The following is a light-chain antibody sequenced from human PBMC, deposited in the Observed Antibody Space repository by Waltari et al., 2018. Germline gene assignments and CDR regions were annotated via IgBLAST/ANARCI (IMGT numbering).Light chain of an antibody. CDR1: QSVSSY. Sequence: EIVLTQSPATLSLSPGERATLSCRASQSVSSYLAWYQQKPGQAPRLLIYDASNRATGIPARFSGSGSGTDFTLTISSLEPEDFAVYYCQQRSNWPFTCGQGTKL. CDR2: DAS. CDR3: QQRSNWPFT. V-gene: IGKV3-11*01. J-gene: IGKJ2*01.